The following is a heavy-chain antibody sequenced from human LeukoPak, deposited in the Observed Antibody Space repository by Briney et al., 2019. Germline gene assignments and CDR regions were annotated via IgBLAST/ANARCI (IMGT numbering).Heavy chain of an antibody. D-gene: IGHD3-10*01. Sequence: SETLSLTCTVSGGSISSSSYYWGWIRQPPGKGLEWIGSIYYSGSTYYNPSLKSRVTISVDTSKNQFSLKLSSVTAADTAVYYCARDRITMVRGKHYYYYMDVWGKGTTVTVSS. CDR3: ARDRITMVRGKHYYYYMDV. V-gene: IGHV4-39*07. J-gene: IGHJ6*03. CDR1: GGSISSSSYY. CDR2: IYYSGST.